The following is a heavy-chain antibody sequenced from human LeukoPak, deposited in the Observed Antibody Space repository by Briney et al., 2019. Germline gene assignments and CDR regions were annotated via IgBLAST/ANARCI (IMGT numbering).Heavy chain of an antibody. J-gene: IGHJ2*01. CDR1: GLTFNTYW. Sequence: GGSLRLSCTASGLTFNTYWMGWFRQAPGKGLEWVADIKEDGSDKYSVDSVKGRFTISRDNTKNSLYLHMDSPRAEDTAVYYCARDTYRFFDLWGRGTLVTVSS. V-gene: IGHV3-7*01. CDR2: IKEDGSDK. CDR3: ARDTYRFFDL.